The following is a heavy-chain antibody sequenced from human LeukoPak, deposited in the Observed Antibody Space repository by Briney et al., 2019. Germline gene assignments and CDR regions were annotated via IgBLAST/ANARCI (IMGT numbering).Heavy chain of an antibody. CDR3: ARDPTYYYDSSGYLDY. Sequence: GGSLRLSCAASGFTFSSYWMSWVRQAPGKGLEWVASIKQDGSEKYYVDSVKGRFTISRDNAKNSLYLQMNSLRAEDTAVYYCARDPTYYYDSSGYLDYWGQGTLVTVSS. D-gene: IGHD3-22*01. CDR2: IKQDGSEK. CDR1: GFTFSSYW. J-gene: IGHJ4*02. V-gene: IGHV3-7*01.